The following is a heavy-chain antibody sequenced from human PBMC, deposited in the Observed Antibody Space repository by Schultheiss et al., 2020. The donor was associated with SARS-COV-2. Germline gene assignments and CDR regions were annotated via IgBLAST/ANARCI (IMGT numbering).Heavy chain of an antibody. CDR1: GGSISSYY. V-gene: IGHV4-34*01. J-gene: IGHJ6*03. D-gene: IGHD1-26*01. CDR3: ARERRIVTDTPPYHYHMDA. CDR2: INHSGST. Sequence: SQTLSLTCTVSGGSISSYYWSWIRQPPGKGLEWIGEINHSGSTNYNPSLKSRVTISVDMSKNQFSLKLSSVTAADTAVYYCARERRIVTDTPPYHYHMDAWGKGTTVTVSS.